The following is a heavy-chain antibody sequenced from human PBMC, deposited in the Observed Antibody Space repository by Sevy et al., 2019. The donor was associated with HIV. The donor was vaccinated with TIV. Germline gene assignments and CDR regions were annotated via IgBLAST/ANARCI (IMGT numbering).Heavy chain of an antibody. D-gene: IGHD3-10*01. CDR1: GDSVSSNSAA. V-gene: IGHV6-1*01. Sequence: SQTLSLTCAISGDSVSSNSAAWNWIRQSPSRGLEWLGRTYYRSKWYNDYAVSVKSRITINLDTSKNQFSLQLNSVTPEDTAVYYCARGDYFGSGISNYYYYGMDVWGQGTTVTVSS. J-gene: IGHJ6*02. CDR2: TYYRSKWYN. CDR3: ARGDYFGSGISNYYYYGMDV.